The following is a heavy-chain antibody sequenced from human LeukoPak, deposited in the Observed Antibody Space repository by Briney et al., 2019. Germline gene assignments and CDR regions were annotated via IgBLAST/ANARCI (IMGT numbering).Heavy chain of an antibody. V-gene: IGHV3-66*04. Sequence: GGSLGLSCAASGFTFTNHAMNWVRQAPGKGLEWVSVIYSGGSTYYADSVKGRFTISRDNSKNTLYLQMNSLRAEDTAVYYCARQLYFDWSRGAFDIWGQGTMVTVSS. CDR1: GFTFTNHA. CDR3: ARQLYFDWSRGAFDI. D-gene: IGHD3-9*01. CDR2: IYSGGST. J-gene: IGHJ3*02.